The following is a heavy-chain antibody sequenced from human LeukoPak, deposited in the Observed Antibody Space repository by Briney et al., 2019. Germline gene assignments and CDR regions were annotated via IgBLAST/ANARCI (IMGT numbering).Heavy chain of an antibody. CDR3: ARLRVSGSYLYYFDY. V-gene: IGHV4-4*09. J-gene: IGHJ4*02. CDR2: ILTSGTT. CDR1: NGSISSYH. Sequence: PSETLSLTCTVSNGSISSYHWSWVRQPPGKGLEWIGNILTSGTTNYNPSLQSRLTISVDTSKNQFTLKLSPVTAADTAVYYCARLRVSGSYLYYFDYWGQGTLVTVSS. D-gene: IGHD1-26*01.